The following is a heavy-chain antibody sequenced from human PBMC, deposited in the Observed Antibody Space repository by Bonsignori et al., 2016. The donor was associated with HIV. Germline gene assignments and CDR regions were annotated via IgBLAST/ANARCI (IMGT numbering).Heavy chain of an antibody. J-gene: IGHJ4*02. V-gene: IGHV3-15*01. CDR3: TTDRGYFDLFDY. Sequence: WIRQPPGKGLEWVGRIKSKTDGGTTDYAAPVKGRFTISRDDSKNTLYLQMNSLKTEDTAVYYCTTDRGYFDLFDYWGQGTLVTVSS. D-gene: IGHD3-9*01. CDR2: IKSKTDGGTT.